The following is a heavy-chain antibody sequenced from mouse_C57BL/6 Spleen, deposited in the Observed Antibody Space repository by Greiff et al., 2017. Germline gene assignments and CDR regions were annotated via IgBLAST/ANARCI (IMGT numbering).Heavy chain of an antibody. CDR1: GYTFTEYT. V-gene: IGHV1-62-2*01. CDR3: ARHEVYYDYDNWYFDV. D-gene: IGHD2-4*01. Sequence: VKLMESGAELVKPGASVKLSCKASGYTFTEYTIHWVKQRSGQGLEWIGWFYPGSGSIKYNEKFKDKATLTADKSSSTVYMELSRLTSEDSAVYFCARHEVYYDYDNWYFDVWGTGTTVTVSS. J-gene: IGHJ1*03. CDR2: FYPGSGSI.